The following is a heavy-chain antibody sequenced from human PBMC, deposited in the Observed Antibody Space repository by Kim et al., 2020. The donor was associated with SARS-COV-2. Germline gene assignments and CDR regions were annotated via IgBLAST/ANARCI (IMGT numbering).Heavy chain of an antibody. CDR2: IYYSGST. CDR3: ATTQPEIIWNDSLSLSS. CDR1: GGSISSGGYY. Sequence: SETLSLTCTVSGGSISSGGYYWSWIRQHPGKGLEWIGYIYYSGSTYYNPSLKSRVTISVDTSKNQFSLKLSSVTAADTAVYYCATTQPEIIWNDSLSLSSWGQGTLVTVSS. J-gene: IGHJ4*02. V-gene: IGHV4-31*03. D-gene: IGHD1-1*01.